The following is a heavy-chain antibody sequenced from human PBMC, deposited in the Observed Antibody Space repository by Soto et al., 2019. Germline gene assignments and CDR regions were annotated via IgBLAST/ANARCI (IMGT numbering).Heavy chain of an antibody. J-gene: IGHJ3*02. CDR1: GGTFSSYA. V-gene: IGHV1-69*01. Sequence: QVQLVQSGTEVKKPGSSVKVSCKASGGTFSSYAISWVRQAPGQGIEWMGGIIPIFGTTNYAQRFQVRDSITADESTSTTYMALSSLRSEDTAVYYCARSYKYGSGTFDAFDIWGQGTLVTVSS. CDR2: IIPIFGTT. D-gene: IGHD3-10*01. CDR3: ARSYKYGSGTFDAFDI.